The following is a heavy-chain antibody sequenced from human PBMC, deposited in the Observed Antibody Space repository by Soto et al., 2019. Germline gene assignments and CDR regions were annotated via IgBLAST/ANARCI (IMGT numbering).Heavy chain of an antibody. J-gene: IGHJ4*02. CDR2: ISSSSTTI. V-gene: IGHV3-11*01. CDR1: GFTFSDHY. D-gene: IGHD3-16*02. Sequence: QVQLVESGGGLVKPGGSLRLSCAASGFTFSDHYMNWIRQAPGKGLEWVSYISSSSTTIQYADSVKGRFTISRDNAKNSLYLQMNSLRAEDTAVYYCAREHRWRWHDSWGQGTLVTVSS. CDR3: AREHRWRWHDS.